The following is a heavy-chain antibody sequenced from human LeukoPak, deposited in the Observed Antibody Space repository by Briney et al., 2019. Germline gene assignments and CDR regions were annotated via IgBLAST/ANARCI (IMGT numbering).Heavy chain of an antibody. CDR1: GGSISSYY. J-gene: IGHJ4*02. V-gene: IGHV4-59*01. CDR3: AREEERSGFLDY. CDR2: IYYSGST. D-gene: IGHD6-19*01. Sequence: TSETLSLTCAVSGGSISSYYWSWIRQPPGKGLEWIGDIYYSGSTKYNPSLKSRVTISVDTSKNQFSLKLSSVTAADTAVYYCAREEERSGFLDYWGQGTLVTVSS.